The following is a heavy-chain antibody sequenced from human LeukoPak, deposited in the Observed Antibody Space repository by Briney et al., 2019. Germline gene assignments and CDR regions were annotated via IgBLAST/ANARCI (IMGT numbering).Heavy chain of an antibody. CDR2: TSYNGNT. CDR1: GYTFSNYG. Sequence: PSVKVSCTASGYTFSNYGISWMRQAPGLGLEWMGWTSYNGNTNYAQKFHDRVTMTTDTSTTTAYMELRSLESDDTAVYYCARHSGSGWQALGYWGQGTLVTVSS. D-gene: IGHD6-19*01. J-gene: IGHJ4*02. CDR3: ARHSGSGWQALGY. V-gene: IGHV1-18*04.